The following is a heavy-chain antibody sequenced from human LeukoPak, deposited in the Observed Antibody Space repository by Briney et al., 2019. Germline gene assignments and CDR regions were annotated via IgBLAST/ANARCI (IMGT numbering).Heavy chain of an antibody. D-gene: IGHD4-17*01. J-gene: IGHJ4*02. CDR1: GGSISSYY. Sequence: PSETLSLTCTVSGGSISSYYWSWIRQPPGKGVEWIGYTYYSGSTNYNPSLKSRVTISVDTSKNQFSLKLSSVTAADTAVYYCAREDGDYVFDYWGQGTLVTVSS. CDR3: AREDGDYVFDY. V-gene: IGHV4-59*01. CDR2: TYYSGST.